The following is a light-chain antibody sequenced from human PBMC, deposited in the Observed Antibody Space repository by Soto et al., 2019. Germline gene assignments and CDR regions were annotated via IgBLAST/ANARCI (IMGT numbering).Light chain of an antibody. CDR1: QNIDSY. Sequence: DIQMTQSPSSLSASVGDRVTITCRASQNIDSYLNWYQQRPGKATKLLIHDASNLQGEVPSRFSGSGSGTDFALTINSLQPEDFATIYCQQTYTTPWTFGHGTKVDIK. CDR3: QQTYTTPWT. CDR2: DAS. J-gene: IGKJ1*01. V-gene: IGKV1-39*01.